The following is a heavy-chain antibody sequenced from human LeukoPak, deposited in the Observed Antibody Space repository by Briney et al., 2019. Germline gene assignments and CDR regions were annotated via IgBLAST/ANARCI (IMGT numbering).Heavy chain of an antibody. V-gene: IGHV1-69*13. Sequence: SVKVSCKASGCTFGSYAISWVRQAPGQGLEWMGGIIPIFGTANYAQKFQGRVTITADESTGTAYMELSSLRSEDTAVYYCAREEGGGYCSSTSCRYMNWFDPWGQGTLVTVSS. CDR1: GCTFGSYA. D-gene: IGHD2-2*01. CDR3: AREEGGGYCSSTSCRYMNWFDP. CDR2: IIPIFGTA. J-gene: IGHJ5*02.